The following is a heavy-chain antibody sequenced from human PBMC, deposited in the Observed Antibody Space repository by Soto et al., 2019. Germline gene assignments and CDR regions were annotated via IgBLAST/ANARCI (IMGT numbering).Heavy chain of an antibody. CDR2: VYHTGST. CDR1: GASITTYY. Sequence: SEALSGTCDVSGASITTYYCSWSRQAPGKGLEWIGNVYHTGSTDYNSSLRSRVTISVDTSKNQFSLNMNSVTAADTAVYYCARRLFGSGWTLDSWGQGALVTVSS. J-gene: IGHJ4*02. CDR3: ARRLFGSGWTLDS. V-gene: IGHV4-59*13. D-gene: IGHD6-19*01.